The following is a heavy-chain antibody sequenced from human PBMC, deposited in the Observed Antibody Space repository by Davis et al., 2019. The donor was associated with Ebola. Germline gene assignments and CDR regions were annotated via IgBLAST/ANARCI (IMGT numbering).Heavy chain of an antibody. CDR3: ARGEGAAAAP. CDR2: FDPTYGEP. Sequence: ASVKVSCKVSGYTLTDLSVHWVRHAPGKGLEWLGCFDPTYGEPIYAEKFQGRLTLTEDTSTDTAYMELSSLRSEDTAVYYCARGEGAAAAPWGQGTLVTVSS. CDR1: GYTLTDLS. D-gene: IGHD6-13*01. J-gene: IGHJ5*02. V-gene: IGHV1-24*01.